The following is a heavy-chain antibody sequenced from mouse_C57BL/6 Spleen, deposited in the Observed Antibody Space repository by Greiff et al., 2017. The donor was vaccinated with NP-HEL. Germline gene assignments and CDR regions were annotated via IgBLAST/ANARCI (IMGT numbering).Heavy chain of an antibody. V-gene: IGHV5-17*01. CDR1: GFTFSDYG. D-gene: IGHD1-1*01. J-gene: IGHJ1*03. CDR3: AMGHDYCSPYWYFDV. CDR2: ISSGSSTI. Sequence: EVKLVESGGGLVKPGGSLKLSCAASGFTFSDYGMHWVRQAPEKGLEWVAYISSGSSTIYYADTVKGRFTISRDNAKNTLFLQMTRLRSEDTARYYGAMGHDYCSPYWYFDVWGTGTTVTVSS.